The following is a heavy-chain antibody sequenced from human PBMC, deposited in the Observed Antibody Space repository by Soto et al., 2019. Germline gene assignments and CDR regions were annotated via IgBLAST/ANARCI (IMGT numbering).Heavy chain of an antibody. D-gene: IGHD1-1*01. V-gene: IGHV3-33*01. CDR1: GFTFSSYG. CDR2: IWYDGSNK. Sequence: GGSLRLSCAASGFTFSSYGMHWVRQAPGKGLEWVAVIWYDGSNKYYADSVKGRFTISRDNSKNTLYLQMNSLRAEDTAVYYCASEIRAMEYYFDYWGQGTLVTVSS. J-gene: IGHJ4*02. CDR3: ASEIRAMEYYFDY.